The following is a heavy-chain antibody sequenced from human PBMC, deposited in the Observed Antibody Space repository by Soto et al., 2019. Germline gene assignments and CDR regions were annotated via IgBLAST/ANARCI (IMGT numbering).Heavy chain of an antibody. D-gene: IGHD3-10*01. Sequence: PGESLKISCKGSGYSFTSHWIGWVRQMPGKGLEWMGIIYPGDSDTRYSPYFQGQVTISADKSISTAYLQWSSLKASDTAMYYCAGGGVRGVITRTRDYYGMDVWGQGTTVTSP. CDR2: IYPGDSDT. CDR3: AGGGVRGVITRTRDYYGMDV. V-gene: IGHV5-51*01. CDR1: GYSFTSHW. J-gene: IGHJ6*02.